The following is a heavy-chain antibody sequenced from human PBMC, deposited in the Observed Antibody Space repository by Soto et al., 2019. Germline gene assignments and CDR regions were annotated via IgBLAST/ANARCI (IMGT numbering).Heavy chain of an antibody. J-gene: IGHJ5*01. V-gene: IGHV3-23*01. Sequence: EVQLLESGGGLVQPGGSLRLSCAASEFTFSSYVMSWVRQAPGKGLEWVSAISGGHTTYYADSVKGRFTISRDNSKNTLYLQMNSLRAEDTALYYCAKDYESESYSGKYAIDSWGQGTLVSVST. CDR2: ISGGHTT. CDR1: EFTFSSYV. CDR3: AKDYESESYSGKYAIDS. D-gene: IGHD1-26*01.